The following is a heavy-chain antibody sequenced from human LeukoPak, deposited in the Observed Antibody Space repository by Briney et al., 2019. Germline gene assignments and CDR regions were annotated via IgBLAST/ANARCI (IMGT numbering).Heavy chain of an antibody. CDR1: GFPFSSSW. CDR2: ISGDGGST. CDR3: AARFRDGLDI. Sequence: PGGSLRLSCAASGFPFSSSWVHWVRQAPGKGPVWVSRISGDGGSTEYADSVKGRFAISRDNAKNTLYPQMNSLRAEDTAVYYCAARFRDGLDIWGQGTMVTVSS. J-gene: IGHJ3*02. V-gene: IGHV3-74*01.